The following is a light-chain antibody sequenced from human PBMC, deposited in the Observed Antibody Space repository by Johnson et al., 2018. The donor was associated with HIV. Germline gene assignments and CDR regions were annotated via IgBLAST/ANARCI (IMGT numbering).Light chain of an antibody. CDR1: SSNIGNNY. Sequence: QSVLTQPPSVSAASGQRVDISCSGSSSNIGNNYVSWYQQLPGTAPKLLIYDNNKRPSGIPDRFSGSKSGTSATLGITGLQTGDEADYYCGTWDSSLSASYVFGAGTKVTVL. J-gene: IGLJ1*01. CDR3: GTWDSSLSASYV. CDR2: DNN. V-gene: IGLV1-51*01.